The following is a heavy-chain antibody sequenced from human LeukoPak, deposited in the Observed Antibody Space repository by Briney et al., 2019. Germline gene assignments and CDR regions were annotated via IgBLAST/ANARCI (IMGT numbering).Heavy chain of an antibody. V-gene: IGHV3-33*06. D-gene: IGHD5-24*01. J-gene: IGHJ3*02. CDR1: GFTFSSYG. CDR2: IWYDGSNK. Sequence: GGSVRLSCAASGFTFSSYGMHWVRQAPGEGLEWVAVIWYDGSNKYYADSVKGRFTISRDNSKNTLYLQMNSLRAEDTAVYYCAKDLRLIMAANAFDIWGQGTIVTVSS. CDR3: AKDLRLIMAANAFDI.